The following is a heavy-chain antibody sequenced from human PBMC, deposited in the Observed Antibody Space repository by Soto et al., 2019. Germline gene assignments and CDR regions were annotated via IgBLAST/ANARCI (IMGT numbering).Heavy chain of an antibody. CDR1: GGSLSSYY. CDR2: IYYSGST. CDR3: SRSGYSDSWNGKDLDY. D-gene: IGHD6-13*01. V-gene: IGHV4-59*08. Sequence: PSETLCLTCTVSGGSLSSYYWSWIRQPPGKGLEWIGYIYYSGSTNYNPSLKSRVTISVDTSKNQFSLKLSSVTAADTAVYYCSRSGYSDSWNGKDLDYWGQGTLVTVSS. J-gene: IGHJ4*02.